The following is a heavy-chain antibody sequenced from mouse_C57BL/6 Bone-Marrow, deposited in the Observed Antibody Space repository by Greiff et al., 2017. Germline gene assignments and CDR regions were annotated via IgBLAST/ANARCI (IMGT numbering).Heavy chain of an antibody. D-gene: IGHD1-1*01. V-gene: IGHV1-64*01. CDR3: ARENYYGRGVYYFDY. CDR1: GYTFTSYW. J-gene: IGHJ2*01. CDR2: IHPNSGST. Sequence: VQLQPPGAELVKPGASVKLSCKASGYTFTSYWMHWVKQRPGQGLEWIGMIHPNSGSTNYNEKFKSKATLTVDKSSSTAYMQLSSLTSEDSAVYYCARENYYGRGVYYFDYWGQGTTLTVSS.